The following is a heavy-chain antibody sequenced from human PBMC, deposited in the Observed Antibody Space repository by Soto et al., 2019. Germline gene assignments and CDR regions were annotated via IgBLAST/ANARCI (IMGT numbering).Heavy chain of an antibody. V-gene: IGHV4-31*03. CDR3: GCLLVGAIDFDY. CDR1: GGSISSGGYY. Sequence: QVQLQESGPGLVKPSQTLSLTCTVSGGSISSGGYYWSWLRQHPGKGREGIGYINCSGSTYYNPSLKSRVTISVDPSKHQFSLELGSVTAADTAVYYCGCLLVGAIDFDYWGQGTLVTVSS. J-gene: IGHJ4*02. D-gene: IGHD1-26*01. CDR2: INCSGST.